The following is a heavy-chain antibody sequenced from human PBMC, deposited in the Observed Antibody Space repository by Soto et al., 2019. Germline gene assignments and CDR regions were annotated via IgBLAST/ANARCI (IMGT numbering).Heavy chain of an antibody. D-gene: IGHD4-17*01. J-gene: IGHJ4*02. Sequence: QVQLVQSGAEVKKPGASVKVSCKASGYTFTSYDINWVRQATGQGLEWMGWMNPNSGNTGYAQKFQGRVTMTRNTSVGTAYTERSSLRSEDTAVYYCARSTNDYGDRHWGQGTLVTVSS. CDR3: ARSTNDYGDRH. CDR2: MNPNSGNT. V-gene: IGHV1-8*01. CDR1: GYTFTSYD.